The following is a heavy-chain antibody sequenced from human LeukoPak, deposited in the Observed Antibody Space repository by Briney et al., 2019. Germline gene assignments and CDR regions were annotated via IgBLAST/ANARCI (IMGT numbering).Heavy chain of an antibody. CDR2: ITSTSSI. Sequence: GGSLRLSCAASGFTFSNFGMNWVRQAPGKGLEWVSFITSTSSIYYADSVKGRFTISRDNAKNSLYLQMNSLRAEDTAVYYCARVGYCSTTSRPRGFDYWGQRTLVTVSS. CDR3: ARVGYCSTTSRPRGFDY. CDR1: GFTFSNFG. V-gene: IGHV3-69-1*01. J-gene: IGHJ4*02. D-gene: IGHD2-2*01.